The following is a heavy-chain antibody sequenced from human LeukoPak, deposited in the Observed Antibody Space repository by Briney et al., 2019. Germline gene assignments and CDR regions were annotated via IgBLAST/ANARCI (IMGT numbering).Heavy chain of an antibody. CDR3: ASSGYEDFYYYYYYMDV. D-gene: IGHD5-12*01. V-gene: IGHV1-69*05. CDR1: GGTFSIYA. CDR2: IIPIFGTA. J-gene: IGHJ6*03. Sequence: SVKVSCKASGGTFSIYAISWVRQAPGQGLEWMGGIIPIFGTANYAQKFQGRVTITTDESTSTAYMELSSLRSEDTAVYYCASSGYEDFYYYYYYMDVWGKGTTVTVSS.